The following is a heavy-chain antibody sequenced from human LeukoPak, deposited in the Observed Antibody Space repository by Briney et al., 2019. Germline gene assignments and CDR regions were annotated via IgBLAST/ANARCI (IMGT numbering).Heavy chain of an antibody. D-gene: IGHD6-13*01. J-gene: IGHJ4*02. CDR1: GFTVSRHY. V-gene: IGHV3-53*01. CDR3: ARVGSIAAAGTPDY. CDR2: IYGGGNT. Sequence: GGSLRLSCAASGFTVSRHYMSWVRQAPGKGLEWVSVIYGGGNTYYADSVKGRFTISRDDSTNTLYLQMYSLRADDTAVYYCARVGSIAAAGTPDYWGQGTLVTVSS.